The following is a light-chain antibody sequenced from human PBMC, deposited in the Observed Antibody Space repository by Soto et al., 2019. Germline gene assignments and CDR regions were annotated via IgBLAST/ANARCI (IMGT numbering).Light chain of an antibody. Sequence: ENVLTQFPATPSLSPGESATLSCRASEYVRVYLAWYHQKPGQAPRLLMYETSTRAPGIPRRFSGSGSGTDFTLSISSLEPEDSGVYYCQQRNDWPALSFGGGTKVEIK. CDR1: EYVRVY. CDR2: ETS. J-gene: IGKJ4*01. V-gene: IGKV3-11*01. CDR3: QQRNDWPALS.